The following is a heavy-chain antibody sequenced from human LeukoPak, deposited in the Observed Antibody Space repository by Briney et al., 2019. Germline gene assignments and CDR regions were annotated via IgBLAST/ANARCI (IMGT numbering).Heavy chain of an antibody. Sequence: GGSLRLSCAASGFTFSSYAMSWVRQAPGKGLEWVSAISGSGGSTYYADSVKGRFTISRDNSKNTLYLQKNSLRAEDTAEYYCAKKMGYYYSYAMDVWGQGTTVTASS. CDR3: AKKMGYYYSYAMDV. D-gene: IGHD5-24*01. V-gene: IGHV3-23*01. J-gene: IGHJ6*02. CDR2: ISGSGGST. CDR1: GFTFSSYA.